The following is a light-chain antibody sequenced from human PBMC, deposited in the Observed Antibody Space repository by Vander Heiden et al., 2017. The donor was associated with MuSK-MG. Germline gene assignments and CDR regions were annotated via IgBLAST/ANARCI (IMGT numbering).Light chain of an antibody. V-gene: IGKV3-20*01. Sequence: IVLTQSPRTLSLAPGERATLSCRASQSVSSSYLAWYQQKPGQAPRLLIYGASSRATGIPDRFSGSGSGTDFTLTISILEPEDFAVYYCHQYCSSPLTFGGGTKVEIK. CDR3: HQYCSSPLT. CDR2: GAS. CDR1: QSVSSSY. J-gene: IGKJ4*01.